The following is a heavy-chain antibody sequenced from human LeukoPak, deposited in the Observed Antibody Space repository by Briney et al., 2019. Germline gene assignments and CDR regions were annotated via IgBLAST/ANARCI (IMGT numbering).Heavy chain of an antibody. J-gene: IGHJ3*02. Sequence: SETLSLTCAVYGGSFSGYYWSWIRRPPGKGLEWIGEINHSGSTNYNPSLKSRVTISVDTSKNQFSLKLSSVTAADTAVYYCARGRIYDILTGYYKRGAFDIWGQGTMVTVSS. CDR2: INHSGST. CDR3: ARGRIYDILTGYYKRGAFDI. V-gene: IGHV4-34*01. D-gene: IGHD3-9*01. CDR1: GGSFSGYY.